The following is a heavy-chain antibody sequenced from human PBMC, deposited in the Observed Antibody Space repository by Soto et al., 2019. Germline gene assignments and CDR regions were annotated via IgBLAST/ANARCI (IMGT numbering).Heavy chain of an antibody. J-gene: IGHJ4*02. Sequence: QVQLVQSGTEVKKPGSSVKVSCKASRDTFSFYTINWVRQAPGLGLEWVGRINPIVSMSNYGQKFQGRVSMTADNPTSTAYMELRSLRSDDTAMYFCAASYGSGYRAFDYWGQGALVTVSS. CDR1: RDTFSFYT. CDR3: AASYGSGYRAFDY. CDR2: INPIVSMS. D-gene: IGHD3-10*01. V-gene: IGHV1-69*02.